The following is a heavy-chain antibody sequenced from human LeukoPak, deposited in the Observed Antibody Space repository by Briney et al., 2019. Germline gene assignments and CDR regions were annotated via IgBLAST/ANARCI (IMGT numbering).Heavy chain of an antibody. CDR2: ISGSGGST. V-gene: IGHV3-23*01. D-gene: IGHD3-10*01. CDR1: GFTFSSYA. Sequence: GGSLRLSCAASGFTFSSYAMSWVRQAPGKGLEWVSAISGSGGSTYYADSVKGRFTISRDNSKNTLYLQMNSLRAEDTAVYYCAKVRHTSIYSVRGVIYWLDPWGQGTLVTVSS. J-gene: IGHJ5*02. CDR3: AKVRHTSIYSVRGVIYWLDP.